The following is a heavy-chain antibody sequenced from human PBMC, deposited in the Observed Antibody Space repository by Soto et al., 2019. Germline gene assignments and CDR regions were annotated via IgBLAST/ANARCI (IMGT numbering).Heavy chain of an antibody. Sequence: QITLKESSPTLVKPTQTLTLTCSFSGFSLYTGGVGVGWIRQPPGKALEWLALLYWDDTRRYNPSLKNTLTIAKDTSENQVVLTVTDMGPVDTGTYFCAHYTTDPYFDVWGKGATVTVSS. CDR3: AHYTTDPYFDV. J-gene: IGHJ6*04. D-gene: IGHD1-1*01. V-gene: IGHV2-5*02. CDR1: GFSLYTGGVG. CDR2: LYWDDTR.